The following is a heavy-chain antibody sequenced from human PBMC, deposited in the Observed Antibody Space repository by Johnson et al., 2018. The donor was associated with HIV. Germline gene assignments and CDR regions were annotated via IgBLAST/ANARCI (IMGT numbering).Heavy chain of an antibody. CDR1: EFISSDYY. J-gene: IGHJ3*02. D-gene: IGHD3-22*01. CDR3: AASNHYDSSGYYSAFDM. V-gene: IGHV3-11*04. Sequence: VQLVESGGGLVKSGGSLRLSCVASEFISSDYYMSWIRQAPGKGLEWISYISSSGRTIYYVDSVKGRFTISGDNAKKSLYLQMNSLRAEDTAVYYCAASNHYDSSGYYSAFDMWGQGTMVTVSS. CDR2: ISSSGRTI.